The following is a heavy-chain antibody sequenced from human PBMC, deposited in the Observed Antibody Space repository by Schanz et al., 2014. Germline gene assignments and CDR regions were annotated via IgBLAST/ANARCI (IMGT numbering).Heavy chain of an antibody. CDR3: AKDPSHGDYDYYFDY. CDR2: ISASGGST. V-gene: IGHV3-23*04. J-gene: IGHJ4*02. D-gene: IGHD3-22*01. Sequence: VQMVESGGGVVQPGRSLRLSCAASGFTFSSYAMSWVRQAPGMGLEWVSTISASGGSTYYADSVKGRFTISRDNSKNTLYLQMNSLRAEDTAVYYCAKDPSHGDYDYYFDYWGQGTLVTVSS. CDR1: GFTFSSYA.